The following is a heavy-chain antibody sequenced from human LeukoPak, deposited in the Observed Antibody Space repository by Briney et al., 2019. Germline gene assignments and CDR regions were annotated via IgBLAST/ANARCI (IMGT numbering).Heavy chain of an antibody. CDR1: GFTFSSYW. J-gene: IGHJ4*02. V-gene: IGHV3-74*01. CDR2: INSDGSST. D-gene: IGHD2-15*01. Sequence: GGSLRLSCAASGFTFSSYWMHWVRQAPGKGLVWVSRINSDGSSTSYADSVKGRFTISRDNAKNTLYLQMNSLRAEDTAVYYCARGRCSGGSCYSVKYWGQGTLVTVSS. CDR3: ARGRCSGGSCYSVKY.